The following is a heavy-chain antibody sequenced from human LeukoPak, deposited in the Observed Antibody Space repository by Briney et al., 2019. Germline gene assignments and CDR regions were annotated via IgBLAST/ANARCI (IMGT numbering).Heavy chain of an antibody. J-gene: IGHJ3*02. D-gene: IGHD3-10*01. Sequence: PSETLSLTCTVSGGSIISSLYYWGWIRQPPGKGLEWIGSIYYSGTTYYNPSLKSLVTIFVDTSKNQFSLNLNSVTAADTAVYYCARCRWFGELSTRSQAAFDIWGQGTMVTVSS. V-gene: IGHV4-39*01. CDR3: ARCRWFGELSTRSQAAFDI. CDR2: IYYSGTT. CDR1: GGSIISSLYY.